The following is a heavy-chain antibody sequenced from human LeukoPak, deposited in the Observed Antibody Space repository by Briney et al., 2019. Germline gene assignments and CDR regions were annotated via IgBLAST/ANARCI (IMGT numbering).Heavy chain of an antibody. CDR3: ANTYGDYRDY. Sequence: SETLSLTCTVSGGSISSSSYYWGWIRQPPGKGLEWIGSIYYSGSTYYNPSLKSRVTISVDTSKNQFSLKLSSVTAADTAVYYCANTYGDYRDYWGQGTLVTVSS. V-gene: IGHV4-39*01. D-gene: IGHD4-17*01. J-gene: IGHJ4*02. CDR2: IYYSGST. CDR1: GGSISSSSYY.